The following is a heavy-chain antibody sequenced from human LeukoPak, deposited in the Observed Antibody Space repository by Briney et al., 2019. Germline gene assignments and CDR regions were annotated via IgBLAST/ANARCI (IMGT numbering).Heavy chain of an antibody. Sequence: SQTLSLTCTVSGGSISSGGYYWSWIRQHSGKGLEWIGYIYYSGSTYYNPSLKSRVTISVDTSKNQFSLKLSSVTAADTAVYYCARARTGMFWFDPWGQGTLVTVSS. D-gene: IGHD3-10*01. CDR1: GGSISSGGYY. J-gene: IGHJ5*02. V-gene: IGHV4-31*03. CDR3: ARARTGMFWFDP. CDR2: IYYSGST.